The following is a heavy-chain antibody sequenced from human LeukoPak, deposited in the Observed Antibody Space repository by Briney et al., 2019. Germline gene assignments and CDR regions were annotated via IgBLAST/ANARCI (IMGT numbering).Heavy chain of an antibody. J-gene: IGHJ3*02. D-gene: IGHD5-18*01. CDR3: ARRGLRGYSYGLLTAINSFDI. V-gene: IGHV4-34*01. CDR2: INHSGST. Sequence: SETLSLTCAVYGGSFSGYYWSWIRQPPGKGLEWIGEINHSGSTNYNLSLKSRVTISVDTSKNQFSLKLSSVTAADTAVYYCARRGLRGYSYGLLTAINSFDIWGQGTMVTVSS. CDR1: GGSFSGYY.